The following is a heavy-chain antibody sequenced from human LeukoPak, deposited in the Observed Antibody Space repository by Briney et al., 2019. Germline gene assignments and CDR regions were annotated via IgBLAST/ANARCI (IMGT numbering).Heavy chain of an antibody. CDR1: GGSISSGGYS. V-gene: IGHV4-61*08. CDR3: ARQNYDSSGPRAYYFDY. J-gene: IGHJ4*02. Sequence: KPSETLSLTCAVSGGSISSGGYSWSWIRQPPGKGLEWIGYIYYSGSTNYNPSLKSRVTISVDTSKNQFSLKLSSVTAAGTAVYYCARQNYDSSGPRAYYFDYWGQGTLVTVSS. CDR2: IYYSGST. D-gene: IGHD3-22*01.